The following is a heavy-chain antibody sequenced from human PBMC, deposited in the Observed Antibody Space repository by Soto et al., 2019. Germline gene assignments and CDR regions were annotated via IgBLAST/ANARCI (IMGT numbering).Heavy chain of an antibody. CDR2: ISYDGSNK. CDR3: ARELDIVGAMVNYYGMDV. D-gene: IGHD1-26*01. V-gene: IGHV3-30-3*01. Sequence: QVQLVESGGGVVQPGRALRLSCAASGFTFSSYAMHWVRQAPGKGLEWVAVISYDGSNKYYADSVKGRFTISRDNSKNTLYLQMNSLRVEDTAVYYCARELDIVGAMVNYYGMDVWGQGTTVTVSS. J-gene: IGHJ6*02. CDR1: GFTFSSYA.